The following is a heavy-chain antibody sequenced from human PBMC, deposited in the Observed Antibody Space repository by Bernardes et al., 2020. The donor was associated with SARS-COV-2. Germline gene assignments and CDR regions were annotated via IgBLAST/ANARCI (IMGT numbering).Heavy chain of an antibody. CDR2: ITGGSTNT. J-gene: IGHJ4*02. Sequence: GGSLRLSCAASGFTFSNFYMSWFRLAPATGLEWVSYITGGSTNTDYADSAKGRFPISRDDAKHSLYLQMSGLSVEDTAVYYWAGGRGGGYFDSWGQGSLVTVSS. CDR3: AGGRGGGYFDS. V-gene: IGHV3-11*03. CDR1: GFTFSNFY. D-gene: IGHD3-16*01.